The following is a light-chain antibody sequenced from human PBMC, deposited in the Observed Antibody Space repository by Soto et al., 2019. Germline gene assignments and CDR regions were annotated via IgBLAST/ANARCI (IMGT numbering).Light chain of an antibody. CDR3: QQYNNWPPWT. CDR2: GAS. CDR1: QSVSSN. J-gene: IGKJ1*01. Sequence: EILITQSPATLSVSPGERATLSCRASQSVSSNLAWYQQKPGQATRLLIYGASTRATGIPARFSGSVSGTEFTLTISSLQSEDFAFYYCQQYNNWPPWTFGQGTKVDIK. V-gene: IGKV3-15*01.